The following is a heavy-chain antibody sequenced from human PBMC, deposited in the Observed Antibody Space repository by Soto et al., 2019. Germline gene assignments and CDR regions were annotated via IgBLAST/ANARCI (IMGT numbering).Heavy chain of an antibody. V-gene: IGHV3-7*05. D-gene: IGHD6-6*01. CDR3: ARAGVVRYHYYFGMDV. Sequence: EVQLVESGGGLVQPGGSLRLSCVASGFTFNNYWMSWVRQCPGKGLEWVADINHDGSDKYHVDSVKGRFTVSRDNAKNSLYLQMNRHRAEDTAVYYYARAGVVRYHYYFGMDVWGQGTTVIVSS. CDR1: GFTFNNYW. J-gene: IGHJ6*02. CDR2: INHDGSDK.